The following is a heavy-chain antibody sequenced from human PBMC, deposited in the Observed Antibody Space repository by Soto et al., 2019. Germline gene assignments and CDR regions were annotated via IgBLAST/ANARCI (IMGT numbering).Heavy chain of an antibody. Sequence: QVQLVESGGGVVQPGRSLRVSCAASGFTFSHYAMHWVRQAPGKGLEWVAVVSYDGTKHFYADSVKRRFTISRDSSKSTLYLQLNNLRDEDTAVYYCASNRVYYYDSSGYYNFDFWGQGTLVTVSS. CDR3: ASNRVYYYDSSGYYNFDF. V-gene: IGHV3-30-3*01. CDR2: VSYDGTKH. J-gene: IGHJ4*02. CDR1: GFTFSHYA. D-gene: IGHD3-22*01.